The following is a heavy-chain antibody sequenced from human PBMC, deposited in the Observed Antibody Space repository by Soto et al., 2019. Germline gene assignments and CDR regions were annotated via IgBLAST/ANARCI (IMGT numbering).Heavy chain of an antibody. CDR2: IPVIGERR. J-gene: IGHJ4*02. CDR1: GFTFSSYG. D-gene: IGHD1-1*01. V-gene: IGHV3-23*01. CDR3: AREGDRYGTVCFDS. Sequence: EVQLLDSGGGLVQPGGSLRLSCAASGFTFSSYGMSWVRQAPGKGLECVAGIPVIGERRYYADSVKGRFTISRDNAKNTLYLQMNSLRVEDAAVYFCAREGDRYGTVCFDSWGQGTLVTVSS.